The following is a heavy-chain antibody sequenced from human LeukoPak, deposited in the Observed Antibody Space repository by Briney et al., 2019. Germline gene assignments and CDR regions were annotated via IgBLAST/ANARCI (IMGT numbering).Heavy chain of an antibody. CDR2: INPNSGGT. Sequence: ASVKVSCKASGYTFTGYYMHWVRQAPGQGLEWMGWINPNSGGTNYARKFQGRVTMTRDTSISTAYMELSRLRSDDTAVYYCARDGSSLVLDYWGQGTLVTVSS. J-gene: IGHJ4*02. CDR3: ARDGSSLVLDY. CDR1: GYTFTGYY. V-gene: IGHV1-2*02. D-gene: IGHD6-13*01.